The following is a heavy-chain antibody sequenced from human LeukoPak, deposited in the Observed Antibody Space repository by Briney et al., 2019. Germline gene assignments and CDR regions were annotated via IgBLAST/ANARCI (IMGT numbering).Heavy chain of an antibody. J-gene: IGHJ4*02. CDR1: GFTFSSFG. D-gene: IGHD3-22*01. V-gene: IGHV3-30*18. CDR3: AKDYYYYDSSGYLFNY. Sequence: GGSLRLSCAASGFTFSSFGMHWVRQAPGTGLKWVAVVSYDGSIKYYADSVKGRFTISRDNSKNTLYLQMNSLRAEDTAVYYCAKDYYYYDSSGYLFNYWGQGTLVTVSS. CDR2: VSYDGSIK.